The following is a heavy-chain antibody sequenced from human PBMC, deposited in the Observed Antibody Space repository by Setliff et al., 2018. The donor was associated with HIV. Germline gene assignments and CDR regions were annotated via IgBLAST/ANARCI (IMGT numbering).Heavy chain of an antibody. CDR2: INPSGGST. CDR1: GYTFTSYY. Sequence: GASVKVSCKASGYTFTSYYMHWVRQAPGQGLEWMGIINPSGGSTSYAQKFQGRVTMTRDTSTSTVYMELSSLRSEDTAVYYCAREVVPAAMRYYYYMDAWGKGTTVTVSS. D-gene: IGHD2-2*01. J-gene: IGHJ6*03. CDR3: AREVVPAAMRYYYYMDA. V-gene: IGHV1-46*01.